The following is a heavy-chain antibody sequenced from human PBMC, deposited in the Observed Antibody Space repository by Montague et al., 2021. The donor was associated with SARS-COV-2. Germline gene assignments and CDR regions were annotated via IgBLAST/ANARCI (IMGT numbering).Heavy chain of an antibody. Sequence: SETLSLTCAVSRGSISNYYWTWIRQSPGKGLEWIGDINQGGAPNYTPSLKSRVTISLDTSKKQISLKLNSVTVADTAVFFCARARPVQGSFRLFDPISSGAPDIWAQGSLVIVSS. CDR3: ARARPVQGSFRLFDPISSGAPDI. CDR2: INQGGAP. D-gene: IGHD3-9*01. J-gene: IGHJ3*02. CDR1: RGSISNYY. V-gene: IGHV4-34*01.